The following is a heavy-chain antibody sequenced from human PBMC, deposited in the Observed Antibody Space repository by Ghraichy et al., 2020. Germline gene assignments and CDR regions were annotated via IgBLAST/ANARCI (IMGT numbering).Heavy chain of an antibody. CDR1: GFTFSSYA. J-gene: IGHJ6*02. D-gene: IGHD4-17*01. CDR3: AKGPWATVTPHLYYNYGMDV. CDR2: ISGSGGST. V-gene: IGHV3-23*01. Sequence: GGSLRLSCAASGFTFSSYAMSWVSQAPGKGLEWVSAISGSGGSTYYADSVKGRFTISRDNSKNTLYLQMNSLRAEDTAVYYCAKGPWATVTPHLYYNYGMDVLVQVTTVTVSS.